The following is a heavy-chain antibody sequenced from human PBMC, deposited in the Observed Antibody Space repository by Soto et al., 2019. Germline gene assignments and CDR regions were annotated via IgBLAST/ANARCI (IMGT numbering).Heavy chain of an antibody. Sequence: PSETLSLTCTVSGGSISSYYWSWIRQPPGKGLEWIGYINYSGSTNYNPSLKSRVTISVDTSKNQFSLKLNSMTAADTAVYYCVRHNYGPGSTYIDYSGQGTLVSVSS. CDR2: INYSGST. CDR3: VRHNYGPGSTYIDY. V-gene: IGHV4-59*08. D-gene: IGHD3-10*01. CDR1: GGSISSYY. J-gene: IGHJ4*02.